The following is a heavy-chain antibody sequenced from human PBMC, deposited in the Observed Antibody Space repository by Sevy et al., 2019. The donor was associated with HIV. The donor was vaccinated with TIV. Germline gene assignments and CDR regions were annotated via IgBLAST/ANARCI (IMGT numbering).Heavy chain of an antibody. Sequence: SETLSLTCAVSGGSFSGYSWDWIRQPPGKGLEWIGEVNHSGSTHYNPSLKSRVTISVDTSKNQFSLKLNFVTAADTAVYYCARGGDGVVPSPIIGLGPWTKYWYFDLWGRGTLVTVSS. CDR3: ARGGDGVVPSPIIGLGPWTKYWYFDL. CDR2: VNHSGST. V-gene: IGHV4-34*01. CDR1: GGSFSGYS. J-gene: IGHJ2*01. D-gene: IGHD3-3*01.